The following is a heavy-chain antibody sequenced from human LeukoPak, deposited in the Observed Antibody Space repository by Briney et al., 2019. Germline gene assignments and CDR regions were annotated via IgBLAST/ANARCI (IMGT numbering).Heavy chain of an antibody. V-gene: IGHV3-23*01. CDR3: AKGDCSSTGCYAPADY. Sequence: PGGSLRLSCAASGFTFRSYAMSWVRQAPGKGLEWVSAISGNGGGTYYADSVKGRFTISRDNSKNTLYLQMNSLRAEDTAVYYCAKGDCSSTGCYAPADYWGQGTLATVSS. CDR2: ISGNGGGT. CDR1: GFTFRSYA. J-gene: IGHJ4*02. D-gene: IGHD2-2*01.